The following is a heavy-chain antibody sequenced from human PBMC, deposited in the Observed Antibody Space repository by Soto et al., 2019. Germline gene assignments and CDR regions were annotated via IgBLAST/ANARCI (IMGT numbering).Heavy chain of an antibody. CDR2: ISGSGSTI. D-gene: IGHD3-22*01. CDR3: AKVFYYYDSSGYYYFDY. V-gene: IGHV3-23*01. CDR1: GFTFSSYA. Sequence: GGSLRLACAASGFTFSSYAVSWVRQAPGKGPEWISSISGSGSTIYYADSVKGRFTISRDDSKNTLYLQMSSLRAEDTAVYYCAKVFYYYDSSGYYYFDYWGQGTLVTVSS. J-gene: IGHJ4*02.